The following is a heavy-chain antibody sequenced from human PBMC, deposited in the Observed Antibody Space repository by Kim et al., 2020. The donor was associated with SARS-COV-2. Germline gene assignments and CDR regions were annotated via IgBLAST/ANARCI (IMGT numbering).Heavy chain of an antibody. Sequence: ASVKVSCKASGYTFTSYAMNWVRQAPGQGLEWMGWINTNTGNPTYAQGFTGRFVFSLDTSVSTAYLQISRLKAEDTAVYYCARAPRVTIFGVVDWFDPWGQGTLVTVSS. D-gene: IGHD3-3*01. V-gene: IGHV7-4-1*02. J-gene: IGHJ5*02. CDR1: GYTFTSYA. CDR3: ARAPRVTIFGVVDWFDP. CDR2: INTNTGNP.